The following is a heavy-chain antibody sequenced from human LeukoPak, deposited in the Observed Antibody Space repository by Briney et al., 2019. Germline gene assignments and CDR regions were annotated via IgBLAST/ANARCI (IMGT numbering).Heavy chain of an antibody. CDR2: ISDSSTNI. Sequence: GGSLRLSCAASGFIFSNYAMTWVRQAPGKGLEWVSGISDSSTNIQYADSVKGRFTISRDNAKNSLYLQMNSLRAEDTAVYYCGRCISTSLIVNDRWGQGTLVTVSS. CDR1: GFIFSNYA. J-gene: IGHJ5*02. CDR3: GRCISTSLIVNDR. V-gene: IGHV3-21*01. D-gene: IGHD5-24*01.